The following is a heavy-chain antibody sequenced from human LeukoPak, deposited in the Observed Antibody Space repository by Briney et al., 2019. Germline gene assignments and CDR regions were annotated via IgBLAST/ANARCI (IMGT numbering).Heavy chain of an antibody. D-gene: IGHD2-2*01. CDR3: ARPRGCGSSRCNNFDY. CDR1: GFTFNSYS. CDR2: MNEYGSAI. Sequence: GGSLRLSCAVSGFTFNSYSMGWVRQAPGKGLEWVANMNEYGSAIFYVDSVKGRFTISRDNAKNSLYLQMNNLRAEDTAVYFCARPRGCGSSRCNNFDYWGQGTLVTVSS. J-gene: IGHJ4*02. V-gene: IGHV3-7*01.